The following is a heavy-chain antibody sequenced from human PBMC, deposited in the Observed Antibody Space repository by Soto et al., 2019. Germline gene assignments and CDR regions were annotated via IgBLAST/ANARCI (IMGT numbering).Heavy chain of an antibody. CDR3: ANGDSSGFEYFQS. D-gene: IGHD3-22*01. CDR1: GFTFSSHG. J-gene: IGHJ1*01. Sequence: QVQLVESGGGVVQPGMTLRLSCTASGFTFSSHGMHWVRQAPGKGLEWVAVVSFDGTNKNYADSVRGRFTISRDNSKNTLYLQMSILRAEDTAVYYSANGDSSGFEYFQSWGQGTLVTVSS. V-gene: IGHV3-30*18. CDR2: VSFDGTNK.